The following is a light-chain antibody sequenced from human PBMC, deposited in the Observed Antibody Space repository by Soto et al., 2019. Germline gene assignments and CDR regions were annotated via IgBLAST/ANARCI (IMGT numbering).Light chain of an antibody. V-gene: IGLV2-8*01. Sequence: QSALTQPPSASGSPGQSVTISCTGTNTDIGGHKYVSWYQHHPGKAPKLIIYEVSDRPSGVPDRFSGSKSGNAASLTVSGLQADDEAIYYRSSYTGTNNFVLFGGGTKLTVL. J-gene: IGLJ2*01. CDR3: SSYTGTNNFVL. CDR1: NTDIGGHKY. CDR2: EVS.